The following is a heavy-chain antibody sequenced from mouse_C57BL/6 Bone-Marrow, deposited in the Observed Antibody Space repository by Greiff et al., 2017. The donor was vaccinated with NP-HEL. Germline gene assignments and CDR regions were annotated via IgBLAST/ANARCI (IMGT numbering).Heavy chain of an antibody. CDR2: IRNKANGYTT. J-gene: IGHJ2*01. CDR1: GFTFTDYY. Sequence: EVQRVESGGGLVQPGGSLSLSCAASGFTFTDYYMSWVRQPPGKALEWLGFIRNKANGYTTEYSASVKGRSTISRDNSQSILYLQMNALRAEDSATYYCARYNWADYFDYWGQGTTLTVSS. D-gene: IGHD4-1*01. CDR3: ARYNWADYFDY. V-gene: IGHV7-3*01.